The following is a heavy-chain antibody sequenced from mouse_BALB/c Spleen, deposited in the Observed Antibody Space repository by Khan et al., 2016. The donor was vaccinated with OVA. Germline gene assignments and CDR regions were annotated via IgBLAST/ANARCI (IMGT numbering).Heavy chain of an antibody. V-gene: IGHV1-4*01. D-gene: IGHD2-14*01. CDR1: GYTFTSNT. J-gene: IGHJ4*01. Sequence: QVRLQQSGAELARPGASVKMSCKASGYTFTSNTMHWVKQRPGQGLEWIGYINPRSGYTIYNQKFKDKATLTADISSSTAYMQLSSLRSDDSAVXYCARRTTGYAMDYWGQGTSVTVSS. CDR2: INPRSGYT. CDR3: ARRTTGYAMDY.